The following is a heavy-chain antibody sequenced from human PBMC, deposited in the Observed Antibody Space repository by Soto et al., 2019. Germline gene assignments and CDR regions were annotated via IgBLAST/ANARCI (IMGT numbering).Heavy chain of an antibody. V-gene: IGHV4-59*01. D-gene: IGHD6-19*01. CDR2: IYYSGST. Sequence: ETLSLTCTVSGASISVYSWSWIRQPPGKGLEWIGYIYYSGSTNYNPSLRSRVAISVDTSKNQFSLNLSSVTAADTAVYYCARSTDSRGWRFASWGKGTQVTVSS. J-gene: IGHJ4*02. CDR1: GASISVYS. CDR3: ARSTDSRGWRFAS.